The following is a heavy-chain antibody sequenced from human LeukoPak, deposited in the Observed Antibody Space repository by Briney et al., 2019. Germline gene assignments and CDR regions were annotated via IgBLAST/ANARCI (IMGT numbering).Heavy chain of an antibody. V-gene: IGHV4-30-4*01. CDR3: ARKRYDDPYFFDY. CDR1: GGSISSGDYY. Sequence: ASQTLSLTCTVSGGSISSGDYYWSWIRQPPGKGLEWIGYIYYSGTTYYNPSLKSRVTISVDTSKNQSSLKLNSVTAADTAVYYCARKRYDDPYFFDYWGQGTLVTVSS. D-gene: IGHD3-16*01. J-gene: IGHJ4*02. CDR2: IYYSGTT.